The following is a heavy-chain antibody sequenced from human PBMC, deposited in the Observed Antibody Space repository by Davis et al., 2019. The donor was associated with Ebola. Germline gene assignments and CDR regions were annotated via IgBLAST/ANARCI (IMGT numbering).Heavy chain of an antibody. CDR3: ARGDGDMATDAFDI. D-gene: IGHD4-17*01. J-gene: IGHJ3*02. CDR2: ISAHSDII. V-gene: IGHV3-48*04. CDR1: RFTFDYYN. Sequence: PGGSLRLSCAVSRFTFDYYNMIWVRQAPGKGLEWVSYISAHSDIIHYADSVKGRFAISRDNAKNSLYLQMNSLRAEDTALYYCARGDGDMATDAFDIWGQGTMVTVSS.